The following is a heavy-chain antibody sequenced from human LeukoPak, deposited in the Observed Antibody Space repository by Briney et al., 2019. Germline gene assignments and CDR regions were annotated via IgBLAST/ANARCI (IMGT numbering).Heavy chain of an antibody. Sequence: PGGSLRLSCAASGFTLSSYGMSWVRQAPGKGLEWVSAISGSGGSTYYADSVKGRFTISRDNSKNTLYLQMNSLRAEDTAVYYCAKDRWGCSGGSCYSRGLVGAYFDYWGQGTLVTVSS. CDR3: AKDRWGCSGGSCYSRGLVGAYFDY. V-gene: IGHV3-23*01. CDR2: ISGSGGST. D-gene: IGHD2-15*01. CDR1: GFTLSSYG. J-gene: IGHJ4*02.